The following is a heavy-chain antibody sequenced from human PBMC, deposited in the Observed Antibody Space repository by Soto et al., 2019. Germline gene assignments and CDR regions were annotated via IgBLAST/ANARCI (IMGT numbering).Heavy chain of an antibody. V-gene: IGHV1-18*01. Sequence: ASVKFCCKASGYTFTHYGISWVRQAPGQGLEWMGWISAYNGNTNYAQKVQGRVTMTTDTSTSTAYMELRSLRSDDTAVYYCARDEYYYGSGSPIPGAWFDPWGQGTLVTVAS. J-gene: IGHJ5*02. D-gene: IGHD3-10*01. CDR2: ISAYNGNT. CDR1: GYTFTHYG. CDR3: ARDEYYYGSGSPIPGAWFDP.